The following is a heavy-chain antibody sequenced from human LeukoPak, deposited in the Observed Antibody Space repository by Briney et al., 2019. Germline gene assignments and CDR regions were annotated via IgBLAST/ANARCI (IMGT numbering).Heavy chain of an antibody. CDR2: INSDGST. Sequence: GGSLRLSCAASGFTFSSSWMHWVRQAPGKGLVWVSRINSDGSTIYADSVKGRFTISRDNAKNTLYLQMNGLRAEDTAVYYCFESGSYAFDIWGQGTMVTVSS. CDR3: FESGSYAFDI. V-gene: IGHV3-74*01. J-gene: IGHJ3*02. D-gene: IGHD1-26*01. CDR1: GFTFSSSW.